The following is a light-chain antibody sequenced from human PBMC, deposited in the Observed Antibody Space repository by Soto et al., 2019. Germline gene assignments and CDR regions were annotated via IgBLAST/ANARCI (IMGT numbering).Light chain of an antibody. J-gene: IGKJ4*01. CDR2: AAS. V-gene: IGKV1D-12*01. CDR3: QQADSFPLT. Sequence: DIQMTQSPSSVSASVGNRVTIICRSSQGISGWLAWYQQKPGKAPNLLIYAASSLQSGVPSRFSGSGSGTDFTLTINNLQPEDSATYYCQQADSFPLTLGGGTKVEIK. CDR1: QGISGW.